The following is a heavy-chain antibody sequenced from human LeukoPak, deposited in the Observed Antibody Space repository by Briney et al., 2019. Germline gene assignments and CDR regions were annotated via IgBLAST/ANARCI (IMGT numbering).Heavy chain of an antibody. J-gene: IGHJ4*02. Sequence: GGSLRLSCAASGFTFSSYSTNWVRQAPGKGLEWVSSISSSSSYIYYADSVKGRFTISRDNAKNSLYLQMNSLRAEDTAVYYCASPLGDSSGYYYSWGQGTLVTVSS. CDR2: ISSSSSYI. CDR1: GFTFSSYS. CDR3: ASPLGDSSGYYYS. V-gene: IGHV3-21*01. D-gene: IGHD3-22*01.